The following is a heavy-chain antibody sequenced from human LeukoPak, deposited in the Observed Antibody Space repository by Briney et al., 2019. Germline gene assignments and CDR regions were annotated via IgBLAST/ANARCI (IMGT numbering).Heavy chain of an antibody. Sequence: PSETLSLTCTVSGGSISSGGYSWSWIRPPPGKGLERIGYIYHSGSTYYNPSLKSRVTISVDRSKNQFSLKLSSVTAADTAVYYCARDLGNWFDPWGQGTRVTVS. J-gene: IGHJ5*02. CDR1: GGSISSGGYS. CDR3: ARDLGNWFDP. CDR2: IYHSGST. V-gene: IGHV4-30-2*01.